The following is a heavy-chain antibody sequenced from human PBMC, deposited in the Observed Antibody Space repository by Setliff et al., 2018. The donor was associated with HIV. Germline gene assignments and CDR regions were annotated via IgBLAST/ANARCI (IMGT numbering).Heavy chain of an antibody. D-gene: IGHD3-9*01. CDR2: IYWDDDV. Sequence: SGPTLVNPTQTLTLTCTFSGFALRTSGVGVGWIRQPPGEGLEWIALIYWDDDVRYSPPLKNRLSISKDNSKNQVVLAMSNMDPVDTATYYSARMRYFDWIMIDYWGQGTLVTVSS. J-gene: IGHJ4*02. CDR1: GFALRTSGVG. V-gene: IGHV2-5*02. CDR3: ARMRYFDWIMIDY.